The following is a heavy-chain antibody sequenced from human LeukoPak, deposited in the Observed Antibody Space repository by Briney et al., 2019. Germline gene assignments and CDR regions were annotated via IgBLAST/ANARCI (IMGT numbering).Heavy chain of an antibody. J-gene: IGHJ5*02. CDR1: GFGSSDYW. V-gene: IGHV3-74*01. CDR3: ARGRGPYGWFDP. Sequence: GGSLRLSCAASGFGSSDYWMHWVRHAPGKGLVWVSRMNSDGTTTNYADSVKGRFTISRDNAKNTLYLQMNSLRAEDTAVYYCARGRGPYGWFDPWGQGTLVTVSS. CDR2: MNSDGTTT. D-gene: IGHD3-10*01.